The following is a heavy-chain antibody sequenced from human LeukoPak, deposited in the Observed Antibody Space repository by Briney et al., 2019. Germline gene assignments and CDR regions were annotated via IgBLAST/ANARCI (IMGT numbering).Heavy chain of an antibody. D-gene: IGHD1-26*01. Sequence: SENLSLTCAVYGGSFSGYYWSWIRQPPGKGLEWIGEINHSGSTNYNPSLKSRVTISVDTSKNQFSLKLSSVTAADTAAYYCARLSRGATGDYWGQGTLVTVSS. J-gene: IGHJ4*02. CDR2: INHSGST. CDR3: ARLSRGATGDY. V-gene: IGHV4-34*01. CDR1: GGSFSGYY.